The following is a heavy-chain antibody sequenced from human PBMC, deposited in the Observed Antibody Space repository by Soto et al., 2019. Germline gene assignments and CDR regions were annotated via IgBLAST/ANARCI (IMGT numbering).Heavy chain of an antibody. CDR2: ISYDGSNY. CDR3: AKGSAYDYRSVDY. CDR1: GFTFSNSG. Sequence: QVQLVESGGGVVQPGRSLKLSCAASGFTFSNSGLHWVRQAPGKGLEWVAVISYDGSNYYYADSVKGRFTISRDNSKNTLYMQMNNLRREDTARYYCAKGSAYDYRSVDYWGQGTLVTVST. V-gene: IGHV3-30*18. D-gene: IGHD5-12*01. J-gene: IGHJ4*02.